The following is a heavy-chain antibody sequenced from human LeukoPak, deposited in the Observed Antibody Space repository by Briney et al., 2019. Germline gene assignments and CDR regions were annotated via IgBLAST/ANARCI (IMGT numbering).Heavy chain of an antibody. Sequence: GGSLRLSCAASGFTFTSYAMNWVRQAPGKGLEWVSSITSGSSYIYYADTVKGRFTISRDNAKNSLYLQMNSLRAEDTAVYYCARARASSRGGYYYMDVWGKGTTVTVSS. D-gene: IGHD6-13*01. CDR1: GFTFTSYA. CDR3: ARARASSRGGYYYMDV. V-gene: IGHV3-21*01. J-gene: IGHJ6*03. CDR2: ITSGSSYI.